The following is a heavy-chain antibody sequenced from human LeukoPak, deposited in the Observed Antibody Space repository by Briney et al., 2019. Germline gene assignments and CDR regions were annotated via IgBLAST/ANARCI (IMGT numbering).Heavy chain of an antibody. CDR1: GGTFSSYA. D-gene: IGHD3-10*01. CDR2: IIPILGIA. V-gene: IGHV1-69*10. CDR3: ARDLGGTRSYYHN. J-gene: IGHJ4*02. Sequence: SVTVSFKGSGGTFSSYAISWVRQAPGQGGEWMGGIIPILGIANYAQKFQGSVTITADKSTSTAYMELSSLRSEDTAVYYCARDLGGTRSYYHNWGQGTLVTVSS.